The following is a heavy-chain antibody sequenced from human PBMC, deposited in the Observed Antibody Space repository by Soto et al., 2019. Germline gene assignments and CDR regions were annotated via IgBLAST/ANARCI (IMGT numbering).Heavy chain of an antibody. CDR1: GYTFTSYA. V-gene: IGHV1-3*01. J-gene: IGHJ4*02. CDR3: AGGFWLDPALVNPDY. D-gene: IGHD5-18*01. Sequence: GASVKVSCKASGYTFTSYAMHWVRQAPGQRLEWMGWINAGNGNTKYSQKFQGRVTITRDTSASTAYMELSSLRSEDTAVYYCAGGFWLDPALVNPDYWGRGTLVTLS. CDR2: INAGNGNT.